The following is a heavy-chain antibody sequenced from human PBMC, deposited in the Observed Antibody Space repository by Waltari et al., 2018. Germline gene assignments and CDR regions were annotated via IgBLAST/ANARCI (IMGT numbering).Heavy chain of an antibody. V-gene: IGHV3-33*08. CDR3: APPRQWTFDS. CDR2: IWNEGTNK. Sequence: VYLVESGGGLAQPGGSLRLSCAASGFSFSEFVMNWVRQAPGKGVESVAVIWNEGTNKYYADSVKGRFTVSRDNSKNTMYLQMNSLRVEDTAVYYCAPPRQWTFDSWGQGALVTVSS. J-gene: IGHJ4*02. D-gene: IGHD6-19*01. CDR1: GFSFSEFV.